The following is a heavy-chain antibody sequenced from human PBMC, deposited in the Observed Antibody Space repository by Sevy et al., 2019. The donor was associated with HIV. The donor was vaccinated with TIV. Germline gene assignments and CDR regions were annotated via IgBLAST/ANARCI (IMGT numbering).Heavy chain of an antibody. CDR3: AREPTDLSCYMDL. J-gene: IGHJ6*03. CDR2: VWYDGSNE. D-gene: IGHD1-26*01. CDR1: GFTFSRFG. Sequence: GGSLRLSCAPSGFTFSRFGMHWVRQAPGKGLEWVGVVWYDGSNEYYADSVKGRFTISRDNSKNTLYLQMNRLRAEDTAVYYCAREPTDLSCYMDLWGKGTAVTVSS. V-gene: IGHV3-33*01.